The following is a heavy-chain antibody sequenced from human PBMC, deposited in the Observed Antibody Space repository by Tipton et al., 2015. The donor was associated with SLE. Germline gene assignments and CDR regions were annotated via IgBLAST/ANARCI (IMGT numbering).Heavy chain of an antibody. Sequence: SLRLSCAASGFTFSNYAIHWVRQAPGKGLEWVAGIRYDGTNEYYTDSVEGRFTASRDNSKNTVFLQMNSLRDDDTAVYFCARPQIVVAGAMWGAFDIWGKGTTVIVSS. J-gene: IGHJ3*02. V-gene: IGHV3-30*04. D-gene: IGHD3-22*01. CDR3: ARPQIVVAGAMWGAFDI. CDR2: IRYDGTNE. CDR1: GFTFSNYA.